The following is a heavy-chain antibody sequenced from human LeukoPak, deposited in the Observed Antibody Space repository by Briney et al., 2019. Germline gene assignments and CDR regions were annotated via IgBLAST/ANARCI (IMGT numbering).Heavy chain of an antibody. V-gene: IGHV4-39*01. CDR1: GASVSGSNYY. CDR2: IYSSGST. Sequence: SETLSLTCAVSGASVSGSNYYWGWIRQPPGKGLEWIGNIYSSGSTYYNASLQSRVTISIDTSKNQFSLKLSSVTAADTAMYYCAKSNGYGLIDYWGQGTLVTVSS. CDR3: AKSNGYGLIDY. D-gene: IGHD5-12*01. J-gene: IGHJ4*02.